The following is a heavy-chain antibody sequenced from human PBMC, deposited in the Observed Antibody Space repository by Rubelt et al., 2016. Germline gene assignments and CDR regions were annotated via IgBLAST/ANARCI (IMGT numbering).Heavy chain of an antibody. V-gene: IGHV4-34*11. CDR1: GGSFSGYY. CDR3: ASSWYRFDY. J-gene: IGHJ4*02. CDR2: IYYSGST. Sequence: QVQLQQWGAGLLKPSETLSLTCAVYGGSFSGYYWSWIRQPPGEGLEWIGYIYYSGSTNYNPSLKSRVTISVDTSKNQISRKLTSVTAADTAVYYCASSWYRFDYWGQGTRVTVSS. D-gene: IGHD6-13*01.